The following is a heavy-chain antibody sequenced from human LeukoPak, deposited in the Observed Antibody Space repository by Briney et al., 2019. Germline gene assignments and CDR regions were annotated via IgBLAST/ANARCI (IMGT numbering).Heavy chain of an antibody. Sequence: GESLKISCKGSGYSFTSYWISWVRQMPGKGPEWMGRIDPSDSYTNYSPSFQGHVTISADKSISTAYLQWSSLKASDTAMYYCARSLYYYGSGSSEFDYRGQGTLVTVSS. CDR3: ARSLYYYGSGSSEFDY. D-gene: IGHD3-10*01. V-gene: IGHV5-10-1*01. J-gene: IGHJ4*02. CDR1: GYSFTSYW. CDR2: IDPSDSYT.